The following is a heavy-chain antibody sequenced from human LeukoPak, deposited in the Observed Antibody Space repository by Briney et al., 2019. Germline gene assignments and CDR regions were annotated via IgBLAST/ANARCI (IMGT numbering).Heavy chain of an antibody. CDR2: INHSGST. CDR3: ARGAPPAPDY. J-gene: IGHJ4*02. V-gene: IGHV4-34*01. Sequence: SETLSLTCAVYGGSFSGYYWSWNRQPPGKGLEWIGEINHSGSTNYNPSLKSRVTISVDTSKNQFSLKLSSVTAADTAVYYCARGAPPAPDYWGQGTLVTVSS. CDR1: GGSFSGYY.